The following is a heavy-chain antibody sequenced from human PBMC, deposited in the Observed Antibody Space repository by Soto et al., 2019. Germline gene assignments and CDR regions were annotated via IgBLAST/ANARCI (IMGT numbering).Heavy chain of an antibody. Sequence: QVQLVESGGGVVQPGRSLRLSCAASGFTFRSYAMHWVRQAPGKGRECVAVIAYDGSNKFYRDYVKGRFTISRDNSKNTLYLQINSLRYEHTAVYYCARGDREDIAVVIGARPGEYGVDVWGQGTTVTVSS. V-gene: IGHV3-30-3*01. J-gene: IGHJ6*02. CDR1: GFTFRSYA. D-gene: IGHD2-15*01. CDR3: ARGDREDIAVVIGARPGEYGVDV. CDR2: IAYDGSNK.